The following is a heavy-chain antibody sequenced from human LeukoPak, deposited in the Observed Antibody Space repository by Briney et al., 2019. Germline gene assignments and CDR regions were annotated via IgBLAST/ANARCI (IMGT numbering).Heavy chain of an antibody. CDR1: GGSISSYY. CDR3: ASRSSIWSGYQDTLYYFDS. CDR2: NYYSGST. J-gene: IGHJ4*02. Sequence: PSETLSLTCTVSGGSISSYYWSWIRQPPGKRLEWIGHNYYSGSTNYNPSLKSRVTISVDTSKNQFSLKLSSVTAADTAVHYCASRSSIWSGYQDTLYYFDSWGQGTLVTVSS. V-gene: IGHV4-59*01. D-gene: IGHD3-3*01.